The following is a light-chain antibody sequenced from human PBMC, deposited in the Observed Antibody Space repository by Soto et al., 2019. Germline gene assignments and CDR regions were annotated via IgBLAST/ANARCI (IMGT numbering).Light chain of an antibody. CDR2: SNN. Sequence: QSALTQPPSASGTPGQRVILSCSGSSSHIGSNTVNWYQQLPGTAPKLLIYSNNQRPSGVPDRFSGSKSGTSASLAISGLQSEDEDDYYCAAWDDRLNGRYVFGTGTKVTVL. CDR3: AAWDDRLNGRYV. J-gene: IGLJ1*01. V-gene: IGLV1-44*01. CDR1: SSHIGSNT.